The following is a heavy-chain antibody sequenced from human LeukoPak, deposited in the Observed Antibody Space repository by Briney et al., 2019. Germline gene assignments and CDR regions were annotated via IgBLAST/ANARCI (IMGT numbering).Heavy chain of an antibody. J-gene: IGHJ4*02. CDR2: IGAYNGDT. Sequence: GASVKVSCKPSGYTFTSFGISWVRQAPGQGLEWMGWIGAYNGDTNYAQKFQGRVTMTTDTSTSTAYMDLRSLRSDDTAVYYCTRDHCSGDNCPSSDYWGQGTLVTVSS. V-gene: IGHV1-18*04. CDR1: GYTFTSFG. D-gene: IGHD2-15*01. CDR3: TRDHCSGDNCPSSDY.